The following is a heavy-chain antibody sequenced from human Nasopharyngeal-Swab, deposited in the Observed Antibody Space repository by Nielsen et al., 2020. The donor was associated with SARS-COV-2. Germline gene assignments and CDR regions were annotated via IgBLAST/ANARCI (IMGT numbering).Heavy chain of an antibody. Sequence: SETLSLTCAVYGGSFNSYYWSWIRQSPGKGLECIGEINHSGSTNYNPSLKSRVTISVDTSKTQFSLKLSSVTAADTAVYYCARGSTMNGYYGMDVWGQGTTVTVSS. J-gene: IGHJ6*02. CDR1: GGSFNSYY. D-gene: IGHD3-22*01. CDR3: ARGSTMNGYYGMDV. V-gene: IGHV4-34*01. CDR2: INHSGST.